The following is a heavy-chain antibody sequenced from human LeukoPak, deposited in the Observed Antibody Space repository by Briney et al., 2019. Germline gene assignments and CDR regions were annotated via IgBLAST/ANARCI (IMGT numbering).Heavy chain of an antibody. J-gene: IGHJ4*02. CDR1: GFXVSSNY. D-gene: IGHD1-14*01. CDR2: IYSGGST. Sequence: GGSLRLSCAASGFXVSSNYISWVRQAPGKGLEWVSVIYSGGSTYYAESVKGRFTISRDNSKNTLYLQMNSLRAEDTAVYYCARDFVPGLFDYWGQGTLVTVSS. V-gene: IGHV3-66*01. CDR3: ARDFVPGLFDY.